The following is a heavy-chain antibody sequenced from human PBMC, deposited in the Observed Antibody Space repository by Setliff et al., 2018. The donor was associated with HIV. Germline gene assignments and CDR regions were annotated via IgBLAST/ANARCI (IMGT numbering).Heavy chain of an antibody. V-gene: IGHV1-2*02. D-gene: IGHD5-18*01. CDR2: INPSSGGS. CDR3: ARGGDSPLVKGYYFLY. CDR1: GYSFTGYY. J-gene: IGHJ4*02. Sequence: ASVKVSCTASGYSFTGYYMHWVRQAPGQGIEWLGWINPSSGGSVSAQKFQGRVSMTRDTSITTAYLELSDLRSDDTAVYYCARGGDSPLVKGYYFLYWGQGTLVTVSS.